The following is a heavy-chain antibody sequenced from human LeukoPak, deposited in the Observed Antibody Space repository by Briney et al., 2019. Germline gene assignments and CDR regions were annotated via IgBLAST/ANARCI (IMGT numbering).Heavy chain of an antibody. CDR1: GGSFSGYY. Sequence: SETLSLTCAVYGGSFSGYYWSWIRQPPGKGLEWIGEINHSGSTNYNPSLKSRVTISVDTSKNQFSPKLSSVTAADTAVYYCARAPWVLVVPGPGVILDYWGQGTLVTVSS. CDR3: ARAPWVLVVPGPGVILDY. D-gene: IGHD2-2*01. V-gene: IGHV4-34*01. CDR2: INHSGST. J-gene: IGHJ4*02.